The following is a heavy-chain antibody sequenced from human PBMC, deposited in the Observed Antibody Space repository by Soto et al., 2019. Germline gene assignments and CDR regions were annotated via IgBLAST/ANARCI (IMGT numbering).Heavy chain of an antibody. D-gene: IGHD4-4*01. Sequence: PSETLSLTCTVSGVSISSGGYYWSWIRQHPGKGLEWIGYIYYSGSTYCNPSLKSRVTISVDKSKNQFSLKLSSVTAADTAVYYCARGFIGQENYSNYYYYYYGMDVWGQGTTVTVSS. J-gene: IGHJ6*02. CDR1: GVSISSGGYY. CDR2: IYYSGST. V-gene: IGHV4-31*03. CDR3: ARGFIGQENYSNYYYYYYGMDV.